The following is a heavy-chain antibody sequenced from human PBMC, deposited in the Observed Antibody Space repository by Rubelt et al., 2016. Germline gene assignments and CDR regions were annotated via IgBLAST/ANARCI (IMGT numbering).Heavy chain of an antibody. V-gene: IGHV2-5*08. CDR1: GFSLYARGMC. J-gene: IGHJ4*02. D-gene: IGHD2-15*01. CDR2: IYWDDDK. Sequence: TLTLTCTFSGFSLYARGMCVSWIRQPPGKALEWLALIYWDDDKRYSPSLKSRLTITKDTSNNQVVLTMTNMDPVDTATYYCAHSPYCTGGSCYHNFAYWGQGTLVTVSS. CDR3: AHSPYCTGGSCYHNFAY.